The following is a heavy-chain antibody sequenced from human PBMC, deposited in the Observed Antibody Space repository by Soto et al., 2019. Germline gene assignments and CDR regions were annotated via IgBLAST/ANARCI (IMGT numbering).Heavy chain of an antibody. Sequence: QVQLVESGGGVVQPGRSLRLSCAASGFTFSSYGMHWVRQAPGKGLERGAVISYDGSNKYYADSVKGRFTISRDNSKNTLYLQMNSLRAEDTAVYYCAKEIVATISTYYYYGMDVWGQGTTVTVSS. CDR1: GFTFSSYG. CDR2: ISYDGSNK. D-gene: IGHD5-12*01. J-gene: IGHJ6*02. CDR3: AKEIVATISTYYYYGMDV. V-gene: IGHV3-30*18.